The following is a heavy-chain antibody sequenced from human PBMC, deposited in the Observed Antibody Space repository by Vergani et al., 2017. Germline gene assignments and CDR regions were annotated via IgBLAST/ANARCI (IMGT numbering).Heavy chain of an antibody. CDR3: ATSLLWCVEPTLRSFYYYGMDV. Sequence: QVQLVQSGAEVKKTGASVKVSCKVSGYTLTELSMHWVRQAPGKGLEWMGGFDPEDGETIYGQKFQGRVTMTEDTSTDTAYMELSSLRSEDTAVYYCATSLLWCVEPTLRSFYYYGMDVWGQGTTVTVSS. V-gene: IGHV1-24*01. D-gene: IGHD3-10*01. CDR2: FDPEDGET. CDR1: GYTLTELS. J-gene: IGHJ6*02.